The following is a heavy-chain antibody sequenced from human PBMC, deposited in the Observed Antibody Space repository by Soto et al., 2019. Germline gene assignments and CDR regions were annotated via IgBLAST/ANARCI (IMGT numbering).Heavy chain of an antibody. V-gene: IGHV3-30-3*02. CDR3: AKSRVRGVTPRGMDV. J-gene: IGHJ6*02. CDR1: VFTFSSYA. Sequence: PGGSMRLSCSASVFTFSSYAMHWVRQAPGKGLEWVAVISYDGSNKYYADSVKGRFTISRDNSKNTLYLQMNSLRAEDTAVYYCAKSRVRGVTPRGMDVWGQWTTGTVSS. CDR2: ISYDGSNK. D-gene: IGHD3-10*01.